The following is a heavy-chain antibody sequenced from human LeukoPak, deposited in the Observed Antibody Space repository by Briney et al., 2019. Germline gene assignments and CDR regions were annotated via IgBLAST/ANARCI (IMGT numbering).Heavy chain of an antibody. J-gene: IGHJ6*03. CDR3: AKDFEDSYYYYMDV. Sequence: AGSLRLSCAASGFTFSSYAMSWVRQAPGKGLEWVSAISGSGGSTYYADSVKGRFTISRDNSKNTLYLQMNSLRAEDTAVYYCAKDFEDSYYYYMDVWGKGTTVTVSS. V-gene: IGHV3-23*01. CDR1: GFTFSSYA. CDR2: ISGSGGST. D-gene: IGHD3-9*01.